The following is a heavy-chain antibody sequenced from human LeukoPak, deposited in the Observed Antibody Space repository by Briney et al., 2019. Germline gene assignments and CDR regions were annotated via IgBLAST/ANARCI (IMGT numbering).Heavy chain of an antibody. V-gene: IGHV3-23*01. Sequence: GGSLRLSCAPSGFTFSSYAMSWVRQARGEGLEWVSAISGSGGSTYYADSVRGRFTISRDNSKNTLYLQMNSLRADDTAVDYCAKDASGVITSYYFDYWGQGTLVTVSS. J-gene: IGHJ4*02. CDR3: AKDASGVITSYYFDY. CDR2: ISGSGGST. D-gene: IGHD3-10*01. CDR1: GFTFSSYA.